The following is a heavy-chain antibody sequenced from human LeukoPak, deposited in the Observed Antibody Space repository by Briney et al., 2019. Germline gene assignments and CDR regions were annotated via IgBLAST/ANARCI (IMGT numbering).Heavy chain of an antibody. D-gene: IGHD6-19*01. J-gene: IGHJ3*02. V-gene: IGHV3-21*01. CDR3: ARDGSYSSGWYEAFDI. Sequence: PGGSLRLSCAASGFTFSSYSMNWVRQAPGKGLEWVSSISSSSSYIYYADSVKGRFTISRDNAKNSLYLQMNSLRAEDTAVYYCARDGSYSSGWYEAFDIWGQGTMVTLSS. CDR1: GFTFSSYS. CDR2: ISSSSSYI.